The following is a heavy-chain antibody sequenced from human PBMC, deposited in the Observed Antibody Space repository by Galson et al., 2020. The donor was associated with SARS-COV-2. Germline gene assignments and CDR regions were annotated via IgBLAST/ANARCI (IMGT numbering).Heavy chain of an antibody. V-gene: IGHV4-59*08. D-gene: IGHD4-17*01. CDR2: ISHSGST. CDR1: GDSISGYY. Sequence: SETLSLTCTVSGDSISGYYWSWIRRPPGKGLELIGYISHSGSTTYNRSLKGRVTISVDMFNNKFSLRLSSVTAADTAVYYCARHPGIEPYGDYYFDSWGQGTLVSVSS. CDR3: ARHPGIEPYGDYYFDS. J-gene: IGHJ4*02.